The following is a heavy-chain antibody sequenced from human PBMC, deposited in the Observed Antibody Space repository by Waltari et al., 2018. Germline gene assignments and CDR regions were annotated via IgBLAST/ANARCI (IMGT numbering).Heavy chain of an antibody. Sequence: QVQLVESGGGVVQPGMSLRPSCAASGFSLGSFGMHWARQDPGKGLEWVALIFVGGGDTFYADSVRGRFTISRDNSKNTLYLDINSLRLDDTAIYYCAKDAFGNTYLDHWGQGTLVTVSS. CDR1: GFSLGSFG. D-gene: IGHD3-10*01. CDR3: AKDAFGNTYLDH. J-gene: IGHJ4*02. V-gene: IGHV3-30*19. CDR2: IFVGGGDT.